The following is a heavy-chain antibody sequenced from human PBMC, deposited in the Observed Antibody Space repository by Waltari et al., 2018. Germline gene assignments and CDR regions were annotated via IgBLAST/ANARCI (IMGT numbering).Heavy chain of an antibody. Sequence: QVQLVQSGAEVKKPGSSVKVSCKASGGTFSSYAISWVRQAPGQGLEWMGRIIPLFGTANYAQKFQGRVTITADKATSTAYMELSSLRSEDTAVYYCARSMYSSSWLIDYWGQGTLVIVSS. CDR2: IIPLFGTA. J-gene: IGHJ4*02. CDR1: GGTFSSYA. CDR3: ARSMYSSSWLIDY. V-gene: IGHV1-69*08. D-gene: IGHD6-13*01.